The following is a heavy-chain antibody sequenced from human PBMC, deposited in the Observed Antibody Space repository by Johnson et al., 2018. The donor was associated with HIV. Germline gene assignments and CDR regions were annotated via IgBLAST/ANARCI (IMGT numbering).Heavy chain of an antibody. CDR1: GFTFSDYY. J-gene: IGHJ3*02. Sequence: QMLLVESGGGLVKPGGSLRLSCAASGFTFSDYYMSWIRQAPGKGLELVSYISSCGSTIYYADSVKGRFTISRDNAKHSLYRQMNSLRAEETAVYYCARERGYSGGYYVAFDIWGQGTMVTSLQ. V-gene: IGHV3-11*04. D-gene: IGHD1-26*01. CDR2: ISSCGSTI. CDR3: ARERGYSGGYYVAFDI.